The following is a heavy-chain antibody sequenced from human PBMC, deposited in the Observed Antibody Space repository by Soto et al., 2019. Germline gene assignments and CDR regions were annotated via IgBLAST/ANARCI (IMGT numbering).Heavy chain of an antibody. V-gene: IGHV1-8*01. Sequence: ASVKVSCKASGYTFTSYDINWVRQATGQGLEWMGWMNPNSGNTGYAQKFQGRVTMTRNTSISTAYMELSSLRSEDTAVYYCARIHGYCSSTSCYYYYGMDVWGQGTTVTVSS. CDR2: MNPNSGNT. J-gene: IGHJ6*02. D-gene: IGHD2-2*03. CDR3: ARIHGYCSSTSCYYYYGMDV. CDR1: GYTFTSYD.